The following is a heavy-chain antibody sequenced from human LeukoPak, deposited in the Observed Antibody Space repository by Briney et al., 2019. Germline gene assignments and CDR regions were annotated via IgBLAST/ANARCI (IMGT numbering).Heavy chain of an antibody. V-gene: IGHV3-74*01. J-gene: IGHJ4*02. CDR1: GFTFSSYW. D-gene: IGHD3-16*01. CDR2: INSDGRST. Sequence: PGGSLRLSWAASGFTFSSYWMHWVRQAPGRGRGWVSRINSDGRSTSYADSVKGRFTISRDNAKNTLYLQMNSLRDEDTDVYYCARDPGGGIDYWGQGTLVTVSS. CDR3: ARDPGGGIDY.